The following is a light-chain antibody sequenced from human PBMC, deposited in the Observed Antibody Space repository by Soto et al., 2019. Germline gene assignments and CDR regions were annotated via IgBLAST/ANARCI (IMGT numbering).Light chain of an antibody. CDR1: QSISSY. Sequence: DIQMTQSPSSLSASVGDRVTITCRASQSISSYLNWYQQKSWKAPKLLIYAASSLQSGVPSRFSVSGSGTDFTLTISSLQPEDFATYYCQQSYSTPRTFGQGTKVEIK. CDR2: AAS. J-gene: IGKJ1*01. V-gene: IGKV1-39*01. CDR3: QQSYSTPRT.